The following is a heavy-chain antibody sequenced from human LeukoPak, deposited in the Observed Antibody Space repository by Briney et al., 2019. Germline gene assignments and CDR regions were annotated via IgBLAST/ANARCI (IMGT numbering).Heavy chain of an antibody. CDR1: GFTFSSYW. V-gene: IGHV3-74*01. Sequence: GGSLRLSCAASGFTFSSYWMRWVRQAPGKGLVWVSRINSDGSSTSYADSVKGRFTNSRDNAKNTLYLQMNSLRAEDTAVYYCARELKVGATEGFDYWGQGTLVTVSS. CDR2: INSDGSST. CDR3: ARELKVGATEGFDY. D-gene: IGHD1-26*01. J-gene: IGHJ4*02.